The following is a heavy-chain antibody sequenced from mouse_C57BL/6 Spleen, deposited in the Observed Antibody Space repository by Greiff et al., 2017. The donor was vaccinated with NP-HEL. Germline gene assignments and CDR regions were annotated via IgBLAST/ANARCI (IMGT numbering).Heavy chain of an antibody. D-gene: IGHD4-1*01. CDR1: GYAFSSYW. V-gene: IGHV1-80*01. CDR3: AGTGDYYAMDY. CDR2: IYPGDGDT. J-gene: IGHJ4*01. Sequence: VQLQQSGAELVKPGASVKISCKASGYAFSSYWMNWVKQRPGKGLEWIGQIYPGDGDTNYNGKFKGKATLTADKSSSTAYMQLSSLTSEDSAVYFGAGTGDYYAMDYWGQGTSVTVSS.